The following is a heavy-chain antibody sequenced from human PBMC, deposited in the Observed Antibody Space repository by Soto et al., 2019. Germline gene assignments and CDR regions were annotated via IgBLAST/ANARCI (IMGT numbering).Heavy chain of an antibody. V-gene: IGHV3-73*01. J-gene: IGHJ4*02. CDR2: IRTRSNSYAT. CDR3: SRVEYVTSSPIG. Sequence: PGESLRLSCAASGFTFSGSAIHWVRQASGKGLEWVARIRTRSNSYATTYAASVKGRFNISRDDSKNMAYLQMNGLKTEDTAMYYCSRVEYVTSSPIGWGQGTLVTVSS. D-gene: IGHD6-6*01. CDR1: GFTFSGSA.